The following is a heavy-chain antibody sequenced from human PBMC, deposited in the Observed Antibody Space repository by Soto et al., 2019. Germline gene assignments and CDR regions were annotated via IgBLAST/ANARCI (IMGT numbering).Heavy chain of an antibody. V-gene: IGHV4-34*01. CDR1: GGSFSGYY. D-gene: IGHD5-12*01. Sequence: QVQLQQWGAGLLKPSETLSLTCAVYGGSFSGYYWSWIRQPPGKGLEWIGEINHSGSTNYNPSLKSRVTISVDTPTNQFSLKLSSVTAADTAVYYCARVKKWQNYYYDGMDVWGQGTTVTVSS. CDR2: INHSGST. J-gene: IGHJ6*02. CDR3: ARVKKWQNYYYDGMDV.